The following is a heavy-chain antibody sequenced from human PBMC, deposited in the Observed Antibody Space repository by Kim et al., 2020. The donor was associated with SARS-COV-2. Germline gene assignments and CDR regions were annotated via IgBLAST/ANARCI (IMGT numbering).Heavy chain of an antibody. Sequence: SVKGRFPISRDNSKNTLYLQMNSLRAEDTAVYYCAKDPHYDFWSGYVFDYWGQGTLVTVSS. V-gene: IGHV3-23*01. CDR3: AKDPHYDFWSGYVFDY. J-gene: IGHJ4*02. D-gene: IGHD3-3*01.